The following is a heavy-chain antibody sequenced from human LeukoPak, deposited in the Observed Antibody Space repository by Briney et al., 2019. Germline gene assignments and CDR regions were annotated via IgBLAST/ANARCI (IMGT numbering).Heavy chain of an antibody. Sequence: GGSLRLSCAASGFSFSSVAMHWVRQAPGKGLDWVAYIRNDASKTYYADSVKCRFSISRDNSKHTVYLQRNNLLPEDTAVYYCAKRAGSAWSAGAWGQGTLVTVSS. CDR3: AKRAGSAWSAGA. V-gene: IGHV3-30*02. CDR1: GFSFSSVA. CDR2: IRNDASKT. J-gene: IGHJ5*02. D-gene: IGHD3-10*01.